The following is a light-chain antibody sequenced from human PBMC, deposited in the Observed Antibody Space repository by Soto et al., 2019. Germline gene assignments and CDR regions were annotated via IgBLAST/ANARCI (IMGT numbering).Light chain of an antibody. CDR3: QQYGSSPRT. Sequence: EIVLTPSPSTRSFSPGDRRTLSRRASQSVSSSYLAWYQQKTGQAPRLLIYDASNRATGIPDRFSGSGSGTDFTLTISSLEPEDFAVYYCQQYGSSPRTFGQGPKVDIK. CDR1: QSVSSSY. CDR2: DAS. J-gene: IGKJ1*01. V-gene: IGKV3-20*01.